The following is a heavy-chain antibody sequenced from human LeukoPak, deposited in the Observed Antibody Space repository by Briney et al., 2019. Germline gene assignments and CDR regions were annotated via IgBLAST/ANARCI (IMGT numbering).Heavy chain of an antibody. J-gene: IGHJ4*01. D-gene: IGHD2-8*01. V-gene: IGHV3-23*01. CDR3: ARPVGITNRVMEDY. CDR1: GFTFGSYA. Sequence: GGSLRLSCAASGFTFGSYAMSWFRQAPGKGLEWVSSISGSGGNTYYIDSVKGRFTISRDNSKNTLYLQMNSLRAEDTAVYYCARPVGITNRVMEDYWGHGTLVTVSS. CDR2: ISGSGGNT.